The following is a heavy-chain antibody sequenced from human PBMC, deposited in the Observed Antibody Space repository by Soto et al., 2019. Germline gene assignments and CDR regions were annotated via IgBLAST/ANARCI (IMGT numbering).Heavy chain of an antibody. CDR3: AKDPLGSDNDY. J-gene: IGHJ4*02. CDR1: GFTFSSYA. D-gene: IGHD6-6*01. Sequence: GGSLRLSCAASGFTFSSYAMSWVRQAPGKGLEWVSAISGSGGSTYYADSVKGRFTISRDNSKNTLYLQMNSLRAEDTSVYSCAKDPLGSDNDYWGQGTLVTVSS. CDR2: ISGSGGST. V-gene: IGHV3-23*01.